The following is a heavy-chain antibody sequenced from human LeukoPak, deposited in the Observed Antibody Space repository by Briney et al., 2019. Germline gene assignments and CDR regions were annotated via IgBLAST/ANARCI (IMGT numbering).Heavy chain of an antibody. CDR2: MNLNSGNT. CDR1: GYTFTSYD. V-gene: IGHV1-8*01. Sequence: ASVKVSCKASGYTFTSYDINWVRQATGQGLEWMGWMNLNSGNTGYAQKFQGRVTMTRNTSISTAYMELSSLRSEDTAVYYCARGRDYITMVRGVIVDAFDIWGQGTMVTVSS. J-gene: IGHJ3*02. D-gene: IGHD3-10*01. CDR3: ARGRDYITMVRGVIVDAFDI.